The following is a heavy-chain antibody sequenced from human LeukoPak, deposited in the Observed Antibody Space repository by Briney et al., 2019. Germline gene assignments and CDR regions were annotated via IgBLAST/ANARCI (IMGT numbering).Heavy chain of an antibody. D-gene: IGHD3-22*01. J-gene: IGHJ6*02. CDR3: ARDPDMIAYYYYGMDV. V-gene: IGHV3-30-3*01. CDR1: GFTFSSYA. CDR2: ISYDGSNK. Sequence: LPGRSLRLSCAASGFTFSSYAMPWVRQAPGKGLEWVAVISYDGSNKYYADSVKGRFTISRDNSKNTLYLQMNSLRAEDTAVYYCARDPDMIAYYYYGMDVWDQGTTVTVSS.